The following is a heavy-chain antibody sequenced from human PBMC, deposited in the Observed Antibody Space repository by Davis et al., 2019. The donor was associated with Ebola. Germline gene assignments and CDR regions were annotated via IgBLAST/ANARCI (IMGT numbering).Heavy chain of an antibody. CDR3: AKITRSRITWDYGLDV. Sequence: PGRSLRLSCTTSGFIFNNYAIHWVRQPPGKGLEWVAMISYDGSNQYYADSVRGRITISRDNSETTGYVQMTSLRAEDTAVDYCAKITRSRITWDYGLDVWGQGTTVTVSS. V-gene: IGHV3-30*18. CDR2: ISYDGSNQ. D-gene: IGHD7-27*01. CDR1: GFIFNNYA. J-gene: IGHJ6*02.